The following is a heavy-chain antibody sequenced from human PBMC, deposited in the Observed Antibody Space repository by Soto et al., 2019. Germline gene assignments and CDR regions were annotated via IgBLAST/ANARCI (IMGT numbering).Heavy chain of an antibody. CDR1: GGSISSSSYY. J-gene: IGHJ5*02. CDR2: IYYIGST. D-gene: IGHD7-27*01. CDR3: ARVPGP. V-gene: IGHV4-39*07. Sequence: SETLSLTCIVSGGSISSSSYYWGWIRQPPGKGLEWIGSIYYIGSTYYNPSLKSRVTISVDTSKNQFSLKLSSVTAADTAVYYCARVPGPWGQGTLVTVSS.